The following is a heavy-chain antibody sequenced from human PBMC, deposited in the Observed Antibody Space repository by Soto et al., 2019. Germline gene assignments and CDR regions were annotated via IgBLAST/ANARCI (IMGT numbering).Heavy chain of an antibody. Sequence: PGGSLRLSCAASGFTFSSYGMHWVRQAPGKGLEWVGFIRSKVHGGTTEDATSVRGRFTISRDDSKNIAYLQMNSLKTEDTAVYYCSRVPPNCGGDCYSGYYGMDVWGQWTTVTVSS. CDR1: GFTFSSYG. CDR3: SRVPPNCGGDCYSGYYGMDV. CDR2: IRSKVHGGTT. V-gene: IGHV3-49*04. J-gene: IGHJ6*02. D-gene: IGHD2-21*02.